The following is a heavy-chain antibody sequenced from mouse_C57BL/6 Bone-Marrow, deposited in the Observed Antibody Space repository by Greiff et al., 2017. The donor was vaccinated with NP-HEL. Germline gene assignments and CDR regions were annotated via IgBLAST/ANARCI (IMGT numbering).Heavy chain of an antibody. CDR1: GFTFSDYY. CDR2: ISNGGGST. CDR3: ARHYLYEAMDY. D-gene: IGHD1-1*01. J-gene: IGHJ4*01. Sequence: EVQGVESGGGLVQPGGSLKLSCAASGFTFSDYYMYWVRQTPEKRLEWVAYISNGGGSTYYPDTVKGRFTISRDNAKNTLYLQMSRLKSEDTAMYYCARHYLYEAMDYWGQGTSVTVAS. V-gene: IGHV5-12*01.